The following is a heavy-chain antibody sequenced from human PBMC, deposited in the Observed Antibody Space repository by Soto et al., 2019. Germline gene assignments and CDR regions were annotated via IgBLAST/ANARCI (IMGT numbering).Heavy chain of an antibody. Sequence: EVQLLESGGGLVQPGGSLRLSCAASGFTFSAYAMSWVRQAPGKGLEWVSEITAYGPSMSYADSVKGRFTISRDNSKNTLYLQMNSLRVEDTAVYYCAQRGGTSCDHWGQGTLVTVSS. CDR2: ITAYGPSM. CDR3: AQRGGTSCDH. CDR1: GFTFSAYA. J-gene: IGHJ4*02. V-gene: IGHV3-23*01. D-gene: IGHD3-10*01.